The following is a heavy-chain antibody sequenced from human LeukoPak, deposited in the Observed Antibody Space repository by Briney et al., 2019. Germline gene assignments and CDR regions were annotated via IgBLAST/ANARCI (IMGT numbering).Heavy chain of an antibody. Sequence: SVKVSCKASGGTFSSYAISWVRQAPGQGLEWMGGIIPIFGTANYAQKFQGRVTITADESTSTAYMELSSLRSEDTAVYYCARTTYYYDSSGYYYWFDPWGPGTLVTVSS. D-gene: IGHD3-22*01. CDR1: GGTFSSYA. V-gene: IGHV1-69*13. J-gene: IGHJ5*02. CDR2: IIPIFGTA. CDR3: ARTTYYYDSSGYYYWFDP.